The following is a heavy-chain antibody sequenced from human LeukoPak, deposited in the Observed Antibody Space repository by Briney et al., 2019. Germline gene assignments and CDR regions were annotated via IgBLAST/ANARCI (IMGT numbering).Heavy chain of an antibody. CDR2: TYHRGST. J-gene: IGHJ4*02. CDR3: ARDRELGY. Sequence: NPSETLSLTCTVSGGSISSYYWSWIRQPPGKGLEWIGWTYHRGSTTYNSSLKSRVAISVDTSKNQFSLKLSSVTAADTAVYYCARDRELGYWGQGALVTVSS. CDR1: GGSISSYY. D-gene: IGHD1-1*01. V-gene: IGHV4-59*01.